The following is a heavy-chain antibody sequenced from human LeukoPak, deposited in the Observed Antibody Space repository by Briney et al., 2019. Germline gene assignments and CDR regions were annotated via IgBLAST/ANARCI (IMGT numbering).Heavy chain of an antibody. V-gene: IGHV1-69*04. CDR1: GGTFSSYA. CDR3: ARLGVDCSSTSCFPVP. J-gene: IGHJ5*02. CDR2: IIPIFGIA. D-gene: IGHD2-2*01. Sequence: SVKVSCKASGGTFSSYAISWVRQAPGQGLEWKGRIIPIFGIANYAQKFQGGVTITADKSTSTAYMELSSLRSEDTAVYYCARLGVDCSSTSCFPVPWGQGTLVTVSS.